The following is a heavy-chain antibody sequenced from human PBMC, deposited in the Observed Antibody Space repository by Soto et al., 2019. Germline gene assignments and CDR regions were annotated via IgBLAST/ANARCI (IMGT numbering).Heavy chain of an antibody. CDR2: IYSTGST. D-gene: IGHD2-21*02. Sequence: SETLSLTCSVSGDSINSDKYYWGWIRQPPGKGLEWIGSIYSTGSTYYNPSLKSRVAISVDTSKNQFSLKLSSVTAADTALYYCARHLWRVTTPNWFDPWGQGTLVTVSS. V-gene: IGHV4-39*01. J-gene: IGHJ5*02. CDR1: GDSINSDKYY. CDR3: ARHLWRVTTPNWFDP.